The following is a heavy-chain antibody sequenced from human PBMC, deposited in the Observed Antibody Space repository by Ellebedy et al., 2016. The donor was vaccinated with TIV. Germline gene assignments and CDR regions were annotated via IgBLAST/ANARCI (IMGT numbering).Heavy chain of an antibody. D-gene: IGHD5-18*01. CDR3: ARSLDTAMANYDY. CDR1: GGSISSSSYF. J-gene: IGHJ4*02. Sequence: MPGGSLRLSCIVSGGSISSSSYFWGWIRQPPGKGLEWIGSIYYSGRKYCNPSLKSRVTVSVDTSKNQFSLKLSSVTAADTAVYYCARSLDTAMANYDYWGQGTLVTVSS. V-gene: IGHV4-39*01. CDR2: IYYSGRK.